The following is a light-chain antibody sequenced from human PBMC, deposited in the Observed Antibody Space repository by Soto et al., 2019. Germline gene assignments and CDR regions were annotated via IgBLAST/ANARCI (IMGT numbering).Light chain of an antibody. CDR3: QQYISSPLT. J-gene: IGKJ1*01. CDR1: QSISNW. Sequence: DIQMTQSPSTLPASVGDRVTNTCRASQSISNWLAWYQQKPGTAPKVLIYHASNLQSGVPSRFSGSGSGTHFTLTISSLQPEDFAVYYCQQYISSPLTFGQGTKVDIK. V-gene: IGKV1-5*01. CDR2: HAS.